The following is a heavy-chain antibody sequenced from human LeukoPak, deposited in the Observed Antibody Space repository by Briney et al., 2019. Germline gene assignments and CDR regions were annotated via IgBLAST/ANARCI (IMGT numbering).Heavy chain of an antibody. CDR1: KFTVSDSY. V-gene: IGHV3-11*03. J-gene: IGHJ4*02. CDR3: VTGEQIRSPGY. CDR2: ISSTSSHT. D-gene: IGHD7-27*01. Sequence: GGSLRLSCAASKFTVSDSYMSWIRQAPGKGLEWVSIISSTSSHTEYADSVKDRFTISRDNAKKSVFLQMNSLRVEDTAVYYCVTGEQIRSPGYWGQGTLVTVSS.